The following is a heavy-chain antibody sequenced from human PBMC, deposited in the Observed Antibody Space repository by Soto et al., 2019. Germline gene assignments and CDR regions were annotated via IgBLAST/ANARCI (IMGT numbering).Heavy chain of an antibody. CDR1: GYTFTSYD. D-gene: IGHD5-12*01. CDR3: AKGPVEMATNQRGYFDY. Sequence: ASVKVSCKASGYTFTSYDINWARQATGQGLEWMGWMNPNSNNTGYAQKFQGRLTMTRNTSISTAYMELSSLRSEDTAVYYCAKGPVEMATNQRGYFDYWGQGTLVTVSS. J-gene: IGHJ4*02. V-gene: IGHV1-8*01. CDR2: MNPNSNNT.